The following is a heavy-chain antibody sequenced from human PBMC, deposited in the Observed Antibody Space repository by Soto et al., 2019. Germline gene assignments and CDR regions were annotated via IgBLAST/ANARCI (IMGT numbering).Heavy chain of an antibody. CDR2: ISYDGSNK. CDR3: AKGCGVPSSSSSLCYYYYYGMDV. V-gene: IGHV3-30*18. CDR1: GFTFSSYG. Sequence: QAQLVESGGGVVQPGRSLRLSCAASGFTFSSYGMHWVRQAPGKGLEWVAVISYDGSNKYYADSVKGRFTISRDNSKNTLYLQMNSLRAEDTAVYYCAKGCGVPSSSSSLCYYYYYGMDVWGQGTTVTVSS. D-gene: IGHD6-13*01. J-gene: IGHJ6*02.